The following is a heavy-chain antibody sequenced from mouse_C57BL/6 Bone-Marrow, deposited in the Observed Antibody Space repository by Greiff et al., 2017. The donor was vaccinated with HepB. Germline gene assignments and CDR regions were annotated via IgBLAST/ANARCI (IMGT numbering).Heavy chain of an antibody. CDR2: ISDGGSYT. V-gene: IGHV5-4*03. Sequence: EVKLMESGGGLVKPGGSLKLSCAASGFTFSSYAMSWVRQTPEKRLEWVATISDGGSYTYYPDNVKGRFTISRDNAKNNLYLQMSHLKSEDTAMYYCARSDYYGSSLYYAMDYGGQGTSVTVSS. D-gene: IGHD1-1*01. CDR3: ARSDYYGSSLYYAMDY. J-gene: IGHJ4*01. CDR1: GFTFSSYA.